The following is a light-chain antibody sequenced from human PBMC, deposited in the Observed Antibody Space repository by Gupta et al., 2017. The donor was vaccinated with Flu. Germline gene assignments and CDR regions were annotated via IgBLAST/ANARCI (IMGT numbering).Light chain of an antibody. CDR3: FHSYGNTWL. CDR2: DTN. J-gene: IGLJ1*01. V-gene: IGLV7-46*01. Sequence: QVVVTQEPSLTVSPGGTVTLTCGSSSGPVTSGHYPYWFQQKPGQAPRTRMYDTNNRHSWTPAWFSGSLLGATGDMTLSGAQAEEDSYYYSFHSYGNTWLFGPGTTLTVL. CDR1: SGPVTSGHY.